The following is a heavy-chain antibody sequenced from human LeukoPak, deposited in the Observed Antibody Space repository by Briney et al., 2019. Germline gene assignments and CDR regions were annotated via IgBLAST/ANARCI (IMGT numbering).Heavy chain of an antibody. CDR3: ARNPSLILVVGDAFDI. Sequence: PGGSLRLSCAGSGFTFSNYAISWVHQAPGKGLEWVSGISGSGGSTYYADSVKGRFTISRDKSKNTLYLQMNSLRAEDTAVYYCARNPSLILVVGDAFDIWGQGTMVTVSS. V-gene: IGHV3-23*01. J-gene: IGHJ3*02. D-gene: IGHD2-15*01. CDR1: GFTFSNYA. CDR2: ISGSGGST.